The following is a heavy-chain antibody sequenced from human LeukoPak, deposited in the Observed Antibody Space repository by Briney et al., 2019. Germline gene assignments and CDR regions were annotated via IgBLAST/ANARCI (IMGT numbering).Heavy chain of an antibody. CDR2: IYYSGST. V-gene: IGHV4-39*01. Sequence: PSETLSLTCTVSGGSISSSSYYWGWIRQPPGKGLEWIGSIYYSGSTYYNPSLKSRVTIAVDTSRNQFSLKLSSVTAADTAVYYCARLEVVPAAIRSGVGSGPVDYWGQGTLVTVSS. J-gene: IGHJ4*02. CDR1: GGSISSSSYY. D-gene: IGHD2-2*02. CDR3: ARLEVVPAAIRSGVGSGPVDY.